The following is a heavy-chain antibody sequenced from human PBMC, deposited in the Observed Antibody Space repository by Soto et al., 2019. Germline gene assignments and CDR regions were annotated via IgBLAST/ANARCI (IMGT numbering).Heavy chain of an antibody. J-gene: IGHJ6*02. D-gene: IGHD7-27*01. Sequence: GGSLRLPCAASGFTFRSYAMSWGRQAPGKGLGWVSAISGSGGSTYYADSVKGRFTISRDNSKNTLYLQMNSLRAEDTAVYYCAKALAGANLLRSYYYGMDVWGQGTTVTVSS. CDR2: ISGSGGST. V-gene: IGHV3-23*01. CDR3: AKALAGANLLRSYYYGMDV. CDR1: GFTFRSYA.